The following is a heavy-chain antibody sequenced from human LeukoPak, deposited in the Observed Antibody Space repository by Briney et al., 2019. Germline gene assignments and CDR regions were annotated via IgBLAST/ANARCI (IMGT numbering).Heavy chain of an antibody. CDR2: ISSSSSYI. Sequence: GGTLRLSCTASGFTFSSYSMNWGRKGPGKGLEWVSSISSSSSYIYYANSVKGRFTISRDNAKNSLYLQMDSLRAEDTAVYYCAGGYSYGYDHYYYYYGMDVWGQGTTVTVSS. J-gene: IGHJ6*02. CDR3: AGGYSYGYDHYYYYYGMDV. V-gene: IGHV3-21*01. D-gene: IGHD5-18*01. CDR1: GFTFSSYS.